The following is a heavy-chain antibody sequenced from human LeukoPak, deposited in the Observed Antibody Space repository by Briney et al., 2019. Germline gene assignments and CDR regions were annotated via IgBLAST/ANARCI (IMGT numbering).Heavy chain of an antibody. Sequence: SETLSLTCAVYGGSFSDYYWSWIRQPPGKGQEWIGEINHSGNTNYNPSLKSRVTISVDTSKNQFSLKLSSVTAADTAVYYCARDPYGSGSYYPNWFDPWGQGTLVTVSS. D-gene: IGHD3-10*01. CDR3: ARDPYGSGSYYPNWFDP. CDR1: GGSFSDYY. CDR2: INHSGNT. V-gene: IGHV4-34*01. J-gene: IGHJ5*02.